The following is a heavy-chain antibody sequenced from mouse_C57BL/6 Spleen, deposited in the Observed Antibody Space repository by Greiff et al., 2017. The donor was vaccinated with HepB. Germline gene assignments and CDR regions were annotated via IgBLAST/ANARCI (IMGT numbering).Heavy chain of an antibody. Sequence: VQLQQSGPELVKPGASVKISCKASGYAFSSSWMNWVKQRPGKGLEWIGRIYPGDGDTNYNGKFKGKATLTADKSSSTAYMQLSSLTSEDSAVYFCARGSNSYYFDYWGQGTTLTVSS. J-gene: IGHJ2*01. CDR1: GYAFSSSW. D-gene: IGHD2-5*01. V-gene: IGHV1-82*01. CDR2: IYPGDGDT. CDR3: ARGSNSYYFDY.